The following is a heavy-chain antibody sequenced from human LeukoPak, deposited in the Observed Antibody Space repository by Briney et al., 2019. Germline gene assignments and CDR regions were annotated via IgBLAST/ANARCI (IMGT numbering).Heavy chain of an antibody. V-gene: IGHV3-74*01. J-gene: IGHJ5*02. CDR3: ARVASGGYNWFDP. CDR1: KFSFNSYW. D-gene: IGHD3-10*01. CDR2: INSDGSRT. Sequence: GGSLRLSCAASKFSFNSYWMHWVRQAPGKGLVWVSRINSDGSRTNYADSVKGRFTISRDNAKNTLYLQMNSLRAEDTAVYYCARVASGGYNWFDPWGQGSLVTVSA.